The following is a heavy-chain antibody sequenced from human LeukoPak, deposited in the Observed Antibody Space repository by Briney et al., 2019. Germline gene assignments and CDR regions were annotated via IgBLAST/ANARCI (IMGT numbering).Heavy chain of an antibody. CDR2: ISLDGNNK. J-gene: IGHJ4*02. CDR1: GFTFSSFA. CDR3: AKDGTWFGTSGFGY. Sequence: PGGSLRLSCAASGFTFSSFALHWVRQAPGKGLEWLALISLDGNNKYYADSVKGRFTISRDNSKNTLYLQMNILTVEDTAVYYCAKDGTWFGTSGFGYWGQGTPVAVSS. D-gene: IGHD3-10*01. V-gene: IGHV3-30-3*01.